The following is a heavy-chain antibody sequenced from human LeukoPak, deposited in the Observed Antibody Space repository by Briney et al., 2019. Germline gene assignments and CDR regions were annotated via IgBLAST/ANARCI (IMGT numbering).Heavy chain of an antibody. V-gene: IGHV1-2*02. CDR2: INPNSGVT. CDR1: GYTFTGYY. D-gene: IGHD5-24*01. CDR3: ARGDVSNSYFVN. J-gene: IGHJ4*02. Sequence: VKVTFKTSGYTFTGYYMHWVGQAPGKGGAWMGWINPNSGVTSYAQKLQGRVTVTRDTSLSTPYMELSRLRSDDTAVYYCARGDVSNSYFVNCGQGALVSVPS.